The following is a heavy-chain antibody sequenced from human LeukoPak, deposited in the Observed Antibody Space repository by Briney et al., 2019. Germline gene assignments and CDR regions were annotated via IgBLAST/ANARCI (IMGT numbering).Heavy chain of an antibody. D-gene: IGHD2-15*01. CDR2: INPNSGDT. CDR3: ARTRGAGYCSGGSCPGGFDP. V-gene: IGHV1-2*02. Sequence: ASVKVSCKASGYTFTGYYMHWVRQAPGQGLEWMGWINPNSGDTNYAQKFQGRVTMTRDTSTSTAYMELRSLRSDDTAVYYCARTRGAGYCSGGSCPGGFDPWGQGTLVTVSS. CDR1: GYTFTGYY. J-gene: IGHJ5*02.